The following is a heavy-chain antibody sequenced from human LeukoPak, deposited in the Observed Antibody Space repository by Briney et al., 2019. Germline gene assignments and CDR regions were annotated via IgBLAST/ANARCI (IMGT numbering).Heavy chain of an antibody. V-gene: IGHV4-59*01. CDR2: IYYSGST. CDR1: GGSISSYY. CDR3: AALSSSCYES. Sequence: ASETLSLTCTVSGGSISSYYWSWLRQPPGKGLEWLGYIYYSGSTNYNPSLKSRVTISVDTSKNQFSLKLSSVTAADTAVYYCAALSSSCYESWGQGTLVTVSS. D-gene: IGHD6-13*01. J-gene: IGHJ5*02.